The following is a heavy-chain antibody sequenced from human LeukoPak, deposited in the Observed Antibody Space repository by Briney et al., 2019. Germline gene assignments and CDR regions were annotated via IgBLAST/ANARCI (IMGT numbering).Heavy chain of an antibody. Sequence: ASVKVSCKASGYTFTSYDINWVRQATGQGLEWMGLMNPNSGNTGYAQKFQGRVTITRNTSISTAYMELSSLRSEDTAVYYCARGFSPTCVQLDYYYYMDVSGKGTTVTVSS. CDR1: GYTFTSYD. V-gene: IGHV1-8*03. CDR3: ARGFSPTCVQLDYYYYMDV. D-gene: IGHD6-13*01. CDR2: MNPNSGNT. J-gene: IGHJ6*03.